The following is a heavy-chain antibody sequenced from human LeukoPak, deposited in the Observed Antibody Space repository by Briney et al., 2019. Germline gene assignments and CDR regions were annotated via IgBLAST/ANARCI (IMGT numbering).Heavy chain of an antibody. CDR1: GYTFTSYG. CDR3: ARFETRLSSSWGAFDI. J-gene: IGHJ3*02. V-gene: IGHV1-18*01. CDR2: ISAYNGNT. D-gene: IGHD6-13*01. Sequence: ASVKVSCKASGYTFTSYGISWVRQAPGQGLEWMGWISAYNGNTNYAQKLQGRVTMTTDTSTSTAYMELRSLRSDDTAVYYCARFETRLSSSWGAFDIWGQGTMVTVSS.